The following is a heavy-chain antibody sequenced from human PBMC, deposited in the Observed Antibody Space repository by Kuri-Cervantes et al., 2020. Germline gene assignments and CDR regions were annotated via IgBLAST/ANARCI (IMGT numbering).Heavy chain of an antibody. Sequence: GESLKISCKGSGYSFTNYWIGWVRQMPGKGLGWVGIIYPDDSDTRYSPSFQGQVTISADKSISTAYLQWSSLRASDSAMYYCARPYGSATYYAYYAMDVWGQGTTVTISS. J-gene: IGHJ6*02. D-gene: IGHD3-10*01. CDR2: IYPDDSDT. CDR1: GYSFTNYW. CDR3: ARPYGSATYYAYYAMDV. V-gene: IGHV5-51*01.